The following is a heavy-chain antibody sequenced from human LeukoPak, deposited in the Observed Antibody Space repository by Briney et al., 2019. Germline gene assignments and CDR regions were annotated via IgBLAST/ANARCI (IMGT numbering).Heavy chain of an antibody. CDR2: ISAYNVNT. CDR1: GYNLISYG. CDR3: ARPYDTSGYYNYYLDY. V-gene: IGHV1-18*01. D-gene: IGHD3-22*01. J-gene: IGHJ4*02. Sequence: ASVKVSCKASGYNLISYGIIWVRQAPGRGLEWMGWISAYNVNTNYAQKFQGRVTMTTDTSTSTAYMELRSLKSYDTAVYFCARPYDTSGYYNYYLDYWGQGTLVTVSS.